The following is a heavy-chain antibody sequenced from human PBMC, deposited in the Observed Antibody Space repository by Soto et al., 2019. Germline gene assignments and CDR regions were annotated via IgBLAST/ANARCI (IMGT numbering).Heavy chain of an antibody. CDR1: GGSVSNKTYY. D-gene: IGHD4-17*01. CDR2: VYYSGTT. V-gene: IGHV4-61*01. Sequence: SETLSLTCSVSGGSVSNKTYYWSWIRQPPGKRLEWIGYVYYSGTTNYNPSLKSRVTISVDLSKNQFSLRLSSVTTADTALYYCARTTAVPNTLRSRYFFDDWGQGTLVTVSS. CDR3: ARTTAVPNTLRSRYFFDD. J-gene: IGHJ4*02.